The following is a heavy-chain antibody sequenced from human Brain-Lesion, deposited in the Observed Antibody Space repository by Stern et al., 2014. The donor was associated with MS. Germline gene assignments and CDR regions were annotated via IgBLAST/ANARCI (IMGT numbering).Heavy chain of an antibody. CDR1: GYTFSSYD. J-gene: IGHJ4*02. Sequence: MQLVESGAEVKKPGASVKVSCKASGYTFSSYDITWVRQASGHGLEWMGWMNPYSGKTGYAQKFKGRVSMTSDPSISTVYMELTSLTSDDTAVYFCARAVRNQLLSEYWGQGTLVTVSS. CDR2: MNPYSGKT. D-gene: IGHD2-2*01. V-gene: IGHV1-8*01. CDR3: ARAVRNQLLSEY.